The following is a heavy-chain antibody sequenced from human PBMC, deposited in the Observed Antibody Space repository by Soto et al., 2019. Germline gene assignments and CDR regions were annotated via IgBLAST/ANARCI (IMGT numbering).Heavy chain of an antibody. CDR2: IYVGGTT. CDR1: GFSVSRNY. CDR3: VTVYNSGWYGDY. Sequence: EVQLVESGGALVQPGGSLRLSCTASGFSVSRNYMNWVRQAPGKGLEWVSVIYVGGTTYYADYVKGRFTISRDNSKNALYLQMNSLRGEDTAVYYCVTVYNSGWYGDYWGQGTLVTVSS. J-gene: IGHJ4*02. V-gene: IGHV3-66*01. D-gene: IGHD6-19*01.